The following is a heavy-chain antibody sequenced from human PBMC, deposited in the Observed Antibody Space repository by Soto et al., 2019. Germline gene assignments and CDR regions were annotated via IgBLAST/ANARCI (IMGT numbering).Heavy chain of an antibody. CDR3: ARDGMAGYRSSWYAVPEKYIWFDP. CDR1: CGSISSYY. V-gene: IGHV4-59*01. D-gene: IGHD6-13*01. J-gene: IGHJ5*02. Sequence: PSETLSLTCTVSCGSISSYYWSWIRQPPGKGLEWIGYIYYSGSTNYNPSLKSRVTISVDTSKNQFSLKLSSVTAADTAVYYCARDGMAGYRSSWYAVPEKYIWFDPWGYGTLVTSST. CDR2: IYYSGST.